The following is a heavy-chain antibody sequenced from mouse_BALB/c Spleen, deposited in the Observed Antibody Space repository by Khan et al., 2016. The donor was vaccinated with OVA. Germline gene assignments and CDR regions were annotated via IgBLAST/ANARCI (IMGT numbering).Heavy chain of an antibody. CDR1: GYSITSDYA. CDR2: ISYSGRT. V-gene: IGHV3-2*02. D-gene: IGHD1-1*01. CDR3: ARSVTITTVVATDFDY. Sequence: EVQLQESGPGLVNPSQSLSLTCTVTGYSITSDYAWNWIRQFPGNKLEWMGYISYSGRTSYNPSLKSRISITRDPSKNQVFLQFNSLTTEDTASYFCARSVTITTVVATDFDYWGQGTTLTVSS. J-gene: IGHJ2*01.